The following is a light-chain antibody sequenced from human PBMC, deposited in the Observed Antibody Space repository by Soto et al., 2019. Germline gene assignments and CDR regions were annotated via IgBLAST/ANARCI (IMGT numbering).Light chain of an antibody. J-gene: IGKJ5*01. Sequence: DTVLTQSPGTVSLSPGERATLSCRASQTVSSAYLAWFQQKPGQAPRLLIYGASSRATGIPDRFSGAGSGTEFTLTISSLEPEDFGVYYCQQRWHWPSNTFXQGTRLEIK. V-gene: IGKV3D-20*02. CDR3: QQRWHWPSNT. CDR1: QTVSSAY. CDR2: GAS.